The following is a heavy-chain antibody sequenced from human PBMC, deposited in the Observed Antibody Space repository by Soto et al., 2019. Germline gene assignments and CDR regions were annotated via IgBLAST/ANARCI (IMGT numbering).Heavy chain of an antibody. D-gene: IGHD6-13*01. CDR2: IYYSGST. Sequence: GTIISLGYCCIFVRKPQGKGLEWIGYIYYSGSTYYNPSLKSRVTISVDTSKNRFSLKLSSVTAADTAVYYFATRLIAPAVPALFAPWLQRTLVTVSS. CDR1: GTIISLGYC. V-gene: IGHV4-30-4*01. CDR3: ATRLIAPAVPALFAP. J-gene: IGHJ5*02.